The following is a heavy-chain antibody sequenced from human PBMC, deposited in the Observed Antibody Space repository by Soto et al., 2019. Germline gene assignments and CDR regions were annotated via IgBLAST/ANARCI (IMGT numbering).Heavy chain of an antibody. D-gene: IGHD2-21*01. Sequence: QVQLGQSGSEVKKPGASVKVSCTASGYTFTSYYVHWVRQAPGQGLEWMGVVNPSSGRTTYAQKFRGRITMARDTYTSTVHVALSSLRSEDAAVYYCARGIDIAQNYAYYGMDVWGQGTTVTVSS. V-gene: IGHV1-46*01. J-gene: IGHJ6*02. CDR1: GYTFTSYY. CDR3: ARGIDIAQNYAYYGMDV. CDR2: VNPSSGRT.